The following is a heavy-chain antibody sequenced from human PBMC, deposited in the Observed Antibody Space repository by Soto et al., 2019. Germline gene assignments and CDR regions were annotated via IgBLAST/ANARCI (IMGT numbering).Heavy chain of an antibody. CDR2: VNAGNGNT. D-gene: IGHD1-20*01. CDR3: ARDVGYNWNLIDY. CDR1: GYTFTSYA. Sequence: QVQLVQSGAAVKKPGDSVKVSCTASGYTFTSYAIHWVRQAPGQRLEGMGWVNAGNGNTKYSQKLQGRVTITRDTSASTAYMVLSSLRSEDTAVYYCARDVGYNWNLIDYWGQGTLVTVSS. J-gene: IGHJ4*02. V-gene: IGHV1-3*01.